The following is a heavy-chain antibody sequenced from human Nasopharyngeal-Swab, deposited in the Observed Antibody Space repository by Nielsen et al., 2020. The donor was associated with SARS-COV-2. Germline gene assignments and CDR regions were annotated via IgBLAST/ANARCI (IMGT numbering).Heavy chain of an antibody. Sequence: SETLSLTCTVSGASISSYYWSWMRQAPGKGLEWIGYIYYSGSTNYNPSLKSRVTISVDTSKNQFSLKLSSVTAADTAVYYCARHAWVYSNYVGYYYYYMDVWGKGTTVTVSS. V-gene: IGHV4-59*08. CDR3: ARHAWVYSNYVGYYYYYMDV. CDR1: GASISSYY. CDR2: IYYSGST. J-gene: IGHJ6*03. D-gene: IGHD4-11*01.